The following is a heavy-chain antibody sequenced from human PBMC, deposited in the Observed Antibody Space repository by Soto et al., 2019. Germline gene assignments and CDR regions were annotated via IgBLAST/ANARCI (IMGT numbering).Heavy chain of an antibody. V-gene: IGHV4-34*01. Sequence: SETLSLTCAVYGGSFSGYYWSWIRQPPGKGLEWIREINPSGSTNYNPPLKSRLPISVDTSKNQFSLKLSSVTAADSAVYYCARVALRGFYYYYGMDVWCQGTTVTVSS. CDR1: GGSFSGYY. CDR3: ARVALRGFYYYYGMDV. CDR2: INPSGST. J-gene: IGHJ6*02. D-gene: IGHD4-17*01.